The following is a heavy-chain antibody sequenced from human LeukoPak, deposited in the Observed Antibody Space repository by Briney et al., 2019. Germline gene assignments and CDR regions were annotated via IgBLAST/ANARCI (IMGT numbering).Heavy chain of an antibody. CDR2: INPNSGGT. V-gene: IGHV1-2*02. D-gene: IGHD2-15*01. Sequence: ASVKVSCKASGYTFTGYYMHWVRQAPGQGLEWMGWINPNSGGTNYAQKFQGRVTMTRDTSISTAYMELSRLRSDDTAVYYCARVPGFCSGGSCYFWGQGTLVTVS. CDR3: ARVPGFCSGGSCYF. J-gene: IGHJ4*02. CDR1: GYTFTGYY.